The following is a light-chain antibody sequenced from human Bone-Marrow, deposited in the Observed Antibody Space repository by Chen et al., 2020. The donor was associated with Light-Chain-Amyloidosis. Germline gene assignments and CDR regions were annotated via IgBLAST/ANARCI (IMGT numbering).Light chain of an antibody. J-gene: IGLJ3*02. CDR3: QVWDRSSDRPV. CDR2: DDS. V-gene: IGLV3-21*02. CDR1: NIGSTS. Sequence: SYVLTQPSSVSVAPGQTATIACGGNNIGSTSVHWYQQTPGQAPLLVVHDDSGRPSGIPWPFSCLKPWNPATLTIRRVQARDGGDYYCQVWDRSSDRPVFGGGTKLTVL.